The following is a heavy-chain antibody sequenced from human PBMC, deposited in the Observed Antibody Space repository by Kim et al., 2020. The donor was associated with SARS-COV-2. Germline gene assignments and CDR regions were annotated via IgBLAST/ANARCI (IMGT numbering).Heavy chain of an antibody. V-gene: IGHV4-39*01. Sequence: LKSRVTISGDTSKNQFSRKLSSVTAADTAVYYCASLREGYGSDPVSWFDPWGQGTLVTVSS. CDR3: ASLREGYGSDPVSWFDP. J-gene: IGHJ5*02. D-gene: IGHD3-10*01.